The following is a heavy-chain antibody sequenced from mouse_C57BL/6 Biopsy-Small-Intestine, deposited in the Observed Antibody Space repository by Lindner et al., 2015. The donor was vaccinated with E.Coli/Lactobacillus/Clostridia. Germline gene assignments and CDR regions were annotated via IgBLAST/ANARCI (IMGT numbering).Heavy chain of an antibody. J-gene: IGHJ4*01. CDR1: GYSFTAYY. CDR3: ARIWDDYYAMDY. D-gene: IGHD4-1*01. Sequence: VQLQESGPELVKPGASVKMSCKASGYSFTAYYMHWVKQGPGKSLEWIGLIIPNNGGITDNQKFKDKATLTVDKSSSTAYMELRSLTSEDSAVYYCARIWDDYYAMDYWGQGTSVTVSS. V-gene: IGHV1-34*01. CDR2: IIPNNGGI.